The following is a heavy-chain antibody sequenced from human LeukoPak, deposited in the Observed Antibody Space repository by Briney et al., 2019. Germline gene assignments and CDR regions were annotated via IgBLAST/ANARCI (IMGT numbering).Heavy chain of an antibody. CDR1: GGSISSSNW. CDR3: ASSRWLVNDYYYYGMDV. V-gene: IGHV4-4*02. Sequence: SETLSLTCTVSGGSISSSNWWSWVRQPPGKGLEWIGEIYHSGSTNYNPSLKSRVTISVDKSKNQFSLKLSSVTAADTAVYYCASSRWLVNDYYYYGMDVWGQGTTVTVSS. CDR2: IYHSGST. D-gene: IGHD6-19*01. J-gene: IGHJ6*02.